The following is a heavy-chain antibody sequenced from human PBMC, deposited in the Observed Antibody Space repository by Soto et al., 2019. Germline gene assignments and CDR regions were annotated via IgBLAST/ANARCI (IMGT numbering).Heavy chain of an antibody. V-gene: IGHV1-18*01. CDR2: ISAYNGNT. CDR3: ARDLIAVRPGWFDP. D-gene: IGHD6-6*01. J-gene: IGHJ5*02. Sequence: QVQLVQSGAEVKKPGASVKVSCKASGYTFTTYGISWVRQAPGQGLEWMGWISAYNGNTKYVQRLQGRVTMTTDTSTSTAYMELRSLRSDDTAVHYCARDLIAVRPGWFDPWGQGTLVTVSS. CDR1: GYTFTTYG.